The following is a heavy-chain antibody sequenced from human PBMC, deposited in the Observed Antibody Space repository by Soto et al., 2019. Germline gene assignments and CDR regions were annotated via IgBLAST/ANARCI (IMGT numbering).Heavy chain of an antibody. V-gene: IGHV3-9*01. CDR2: ISWDSGSI. Sequence: GGSLRLSCAASGFTFDGYAMHWVRQVPGEGLEWVSAISWDSGSIAYADSVKGRFTISRDDAKNSLYLQMNSLRAEDTAFYYCAKDKGYGANVWYFDYWGQGTLVTVSS. D-gene: IGHD4-17*01. J-gene: IGHJ4*02. CDR1: GFTFDGYA. CDR3: AKDKGYGANVWYFDY.